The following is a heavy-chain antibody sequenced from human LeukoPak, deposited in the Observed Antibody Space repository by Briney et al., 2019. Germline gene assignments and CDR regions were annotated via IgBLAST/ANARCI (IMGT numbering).Heavy chain of an antibody. CDR3: ARGAHYYDSSGYYRAFDI. Sequence: SVKVSCKASGYTFTSYYMHWVRQAPGQGLEWMGIINPSGGSTSYAQKFQGRVTMTRDTSTSTVYMELSSLRSEDTAVYYCARGAHYYDSSGYYRAFDIWGQGTMVTVSS. CDR1: GYTFTSYY. CDR2: INPSGGST. V-gene: IGHV1-46*01. J-gene: IGHJ3*02. D-gene: IGHD3-22*01.